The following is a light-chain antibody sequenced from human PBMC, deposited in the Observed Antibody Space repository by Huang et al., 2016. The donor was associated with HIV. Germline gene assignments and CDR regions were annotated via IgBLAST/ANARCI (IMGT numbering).Light chain of an antibody. Sequence: DRVLTQSPVSLSVSPGERATLSCRASQSVTSNLAWYQQKPGQAPRLLIYDASTRASDIPARFSGSGSGIEFTLTISSLQSEDFAIYYCQQYNNWPRTFGQGTKLEIK. CDR1: QSVTSN. J-gene: IGKJ2*01. V-gene: IGKV3-15*01. CDR3: QQYNNWPRT. CDR2: DAS.